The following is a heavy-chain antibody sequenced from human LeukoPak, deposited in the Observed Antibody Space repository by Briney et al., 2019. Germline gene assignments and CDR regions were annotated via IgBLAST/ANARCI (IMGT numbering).Heavy chain of an antibody. CDR3: ARRGLGRWVYYFDY. Sequence: ASVKVSCKASGYTFTGYYMHWVRQAPGQGLEWMGWINPNSGGTNYAQKFQGRVTMTRDTSISTAYMELSRLRSDDTAVYYCARRGLGRWVYYFDYWGQGTLVTVSS. V-gene: IGHV1-2*02. CDR2: INPNSGGT. J-gene: IGHJ4*02. D-gene: IGHD7-27*01. CDR1: GYTFTGYY.